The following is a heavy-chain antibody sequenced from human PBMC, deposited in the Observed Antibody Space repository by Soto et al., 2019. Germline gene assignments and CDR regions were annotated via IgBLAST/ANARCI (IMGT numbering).Heavy chain of an antibody. Sequence: QVQLVQSGSVVKKPGSSVKVSCKASGGTFSIYTISWVRQAPGQGLEWMGRVIPIFDVTSYAQRFQGRVTITADKSTTTAYMELSSLRSEDTAVYYCARDRDNSNWPNFDYWGQGTLVTVSS. CDR3: ARDRDNSNWPNFDY. J-gene: IGHJ4*02. V-gene: IGHV1-69*02. CDR2: VIPIFDVT. CDR1: GGTFSIYT. D-gene: IGHD6-13*01.